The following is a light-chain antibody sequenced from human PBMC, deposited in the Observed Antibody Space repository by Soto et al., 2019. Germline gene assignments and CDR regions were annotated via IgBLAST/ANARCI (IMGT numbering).Light chain of an antibody. CDR3: TSYKSRSTYV. J-gene: IGLJ1*01. Sequence: QSVLTQPASVSGSPGQSITISCTGTSSDVGGYNYVSWYQQHPGKAPKLMIYEVNNRPTGVSNRFSGSKSGNTASLTISGLQAEEEADYYCTSYKSRSTYVFGTGTKVTVL. CDR1: SSDVGGYNY. CDR2: EVN. V-gene: IGLV2-14*01.